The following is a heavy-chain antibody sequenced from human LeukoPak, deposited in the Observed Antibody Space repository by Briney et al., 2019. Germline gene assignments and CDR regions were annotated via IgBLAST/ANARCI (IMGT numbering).Heavy chain of an antibody. CDR3: AGEAYDFWSGQSLYYYYGMDV. CDR1: GFTFSSYA. Sequence: GGSLRLSCAASGFTFSSYAMHWVRQAPGKGLEWVAVIWYDGSNKYYADSVKGRFTISRDNSKNTLYLQMNSLRAEDTAVYYCAGEAYDFWSGQSLYYYYGMDVWGQGTTVTVSS. CDR2: IWYDGSNK. V-gene: IGHV3-33*08. D-gene: IGHD3-3*01. J-gene: IGHJ6*02.